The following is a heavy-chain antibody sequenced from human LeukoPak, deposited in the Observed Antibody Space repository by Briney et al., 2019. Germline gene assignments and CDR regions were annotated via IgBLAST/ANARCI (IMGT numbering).Heavy chain of an antibody. CDR1: GASISSYY. CDR3: ARSLYDYVWGSYRPQLYYFDY. Sequence: PSETLSLTCTVSGASISSYYWTWIRQPPGKGLEWIGYIYYSGSTNFNPSLKSRVTISVDTSKNQFSLKLSSVTAADTAVYYCARSLYDYVWGSYRPQLYYFDYWGQGTLVTVSS. D-gene: IGHD3-16*02. V-gene: IGHV4-59*01. CDR2: IYYSGST. J-gene: IGHJ4*02.